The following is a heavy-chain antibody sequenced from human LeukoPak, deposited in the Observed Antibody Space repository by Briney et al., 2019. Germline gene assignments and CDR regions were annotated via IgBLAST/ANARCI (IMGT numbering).Heavy chain of an antibody. CDR1: GATFTSYA. J-gene: IGHJ4*02. CDR3: ARERAYCSSTSCYRGNYFDY. Sequence: ASVKLSCKASGATFTSYAISWVRQAPGQGLEWMGRIIPILGIANYAQKFQGRVTITADKSTSTAYMELSSLRSEDTAVYYCARERAYCSSTSCYRGNYFDYWGQGTLVTVSS. D-gene: IGHD2-2*02. CDR2: IIPILGIA. V-gene: IGHV1-69*04.